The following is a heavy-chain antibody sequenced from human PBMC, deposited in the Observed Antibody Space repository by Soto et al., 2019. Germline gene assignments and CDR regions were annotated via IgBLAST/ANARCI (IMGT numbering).Heavy chain of an antibody. V-gene: IGHV4-4*02. CDR3: ANLVVVPAAKAGWFDP. J-gene: IGHJ5*02. CDR2: IYHSGST. D-gene: IGHD2-2*01. Sequence: ASETLSLTCAVCGGSISSSNWWSWARQPPGKGLEWIGEIYHSGSTNYNPSLKSRVTISVDKSKNQFSLKLSSVTAADTAVYYCANLVVVPAAKAGWFDPWGQGTLVTVSS. CDR1: GGSISSSNW.